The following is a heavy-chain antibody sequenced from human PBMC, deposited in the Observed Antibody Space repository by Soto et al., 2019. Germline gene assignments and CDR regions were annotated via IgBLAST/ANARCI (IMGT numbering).Heavy chain of an antibody. CDR3: ARDPSGAVAGNY. V-gene: IGHV3-48*03. D-gene: IGHD6-19*01. CDR2: ISSSGSTI. Sequence: EVQLVESGGGLVQPGGSLRLSCAASGFTFSSYEMNWVRQAPGKGLEWVSYISSSGSTIYYADSVKGRFTISRDNAKNSLYLQMNSLRAEDTAVYYCARDPSGAVAGNYWGQGTLVTVSS. J-gene: IGHJ4*02. CDR1: GFTFSSYE.